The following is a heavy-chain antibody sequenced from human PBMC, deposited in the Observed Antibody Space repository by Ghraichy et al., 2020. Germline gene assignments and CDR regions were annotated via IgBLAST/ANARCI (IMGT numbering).Heavy chain of an antibody. D-gene: IGHD3-10*01. J-gene: IGHJ4*02. CDR1: GFTFSSYA. CDR3: AKTYYYGSGRWYFDY. V-gene: IGHV3-23*01. Sequence: GGSLRLSCAASGFTFSSYAMSWVRQAPGKGLEWVSAISGSGGSTYYADSVKGRFTISRDNSKNTPYLQMNSLRAADTAVYYCAKTYYYGSGRWYFDYWGQGTLVTVSS. CDR2: ISGSGGST.